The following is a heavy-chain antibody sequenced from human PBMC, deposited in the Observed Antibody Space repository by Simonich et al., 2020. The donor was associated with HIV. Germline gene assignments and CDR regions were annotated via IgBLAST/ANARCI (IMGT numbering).Heavy chain of an antibody. CDR1: GFTFSSYS. CDR3: ARDGRKGSSTSCSDY. CDR2: ISSSSSYI. Sequence: EVQLVESGGGLVKPGGSLRLSCAASGFTFSSYSMNWVRQAPGKGLEWVSSISSSSSYIYYADSVKGRFPISRDNAKNSLDLQMNSLRAEDTAVYYCARDGRKGSSTSCSDYWGQGTLVTVSS. D-gene: IGHD2-2*01. V-gene: IGHV3-21*01. J-gene: IGHJ4*02.